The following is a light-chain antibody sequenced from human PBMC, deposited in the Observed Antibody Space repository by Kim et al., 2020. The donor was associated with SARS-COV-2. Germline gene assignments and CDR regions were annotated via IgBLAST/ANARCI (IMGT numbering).Light chain of an antibody. J-gene: IGLJ2*01. CDR2: RDS. CDR1: NIGSKN. Sequence: SYELTQPLSVSVALGQTARITCGGNNIGSKNVHWYQQKPGQAPVLVIYRDSNRPSGIPERFSGSNSVNTATLTISRAQAGDEADYYCQVWDSSTLVFGGG. V-gene: IGLV3-9*01. CDR3: QVWDSSTLV.